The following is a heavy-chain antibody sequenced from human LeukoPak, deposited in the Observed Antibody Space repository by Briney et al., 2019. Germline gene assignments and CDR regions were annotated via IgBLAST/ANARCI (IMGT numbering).Heavy chain of an antibody. D-gene: IGHD2-2*01. CDR1: GFTFSSYA. CDR2: ISGSGGST. V-gene: IGHV3-23*01. Sequence: GGSLRLSCAASGFTFSSYAMSWVRQAPGKGLEWVSAISGSGGSTYYADSVKGRFTISRDNSKNTLYLQMNSLRAEDTAVYYCAKVGHNIVVVPAASIADYWGQGTLVTVSS. J-gene: IGHJ4*02. CDR3: AKVGHNIVVVPAASIADY.